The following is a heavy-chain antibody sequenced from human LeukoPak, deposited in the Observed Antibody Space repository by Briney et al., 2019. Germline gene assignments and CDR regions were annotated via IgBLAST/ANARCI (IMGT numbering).Heavy chain of an antibody. V-gene: IGHV4-59*10. CDR3: ARGGPYYGSASYHFYYYYYYMDV. Sequence: SETLSLTCAVYGGSFSGYYWSWIRQPAGKGLEWIGRIYTSGSTNYNPSLKSRVTMSVDTSKNQFSLKLSSVTAADTAVYYCARGGPYYGSASYHFYYYYYYMDVWGKGTTVTISS. CDR1: GGSFSGYY. J-gene: IGHJ6*03. D-gene: IGHD3-10*01. CDR2: IYTSGST.